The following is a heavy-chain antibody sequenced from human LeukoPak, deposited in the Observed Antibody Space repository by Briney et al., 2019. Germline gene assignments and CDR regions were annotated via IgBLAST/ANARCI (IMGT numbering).Heavy chain of an antibody. V-gene: IGHV3-30-3*01. D-gene: IGHD1-26*01. CDR2: ISYDGSNK. J-gene: IGHJ4*02. Sequence: GGSLRLSCAASGFTFSSYAMHWVRQAPGKGLGWVAVISYDGSNKYYADSVKGRFTISRDNSKNTLYLQMNSLRAEDTAVYYCARDFTDSGSYPVFFYWGQGTLVTVSS. CDR1: GFTFSSYA. CDR3: ARDFTDSGSYPVFFY.